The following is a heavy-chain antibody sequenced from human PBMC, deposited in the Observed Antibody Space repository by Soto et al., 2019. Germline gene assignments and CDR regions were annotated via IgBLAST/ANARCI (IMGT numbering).Heavy chain of an antibody. CDR3: ARHPGYYDILTGYTTYYFDY. Sequence: SETLSLTCTVSGGSISSYYWSWIRQPPGKGLEWIGYIYYSGSTNYNPSLKSRVTISVDTSKNQFSLKLSSVTAADTAVYYCARHPGYYDILTGYTTYYFDYWGQRILVTVSS. CDR1: GGSISSYY. J-gene: IGHJ4*02. V-gene: IGHV4-59*08. CDR2: IYYSGST. D-gene: IGHD3-9*01.